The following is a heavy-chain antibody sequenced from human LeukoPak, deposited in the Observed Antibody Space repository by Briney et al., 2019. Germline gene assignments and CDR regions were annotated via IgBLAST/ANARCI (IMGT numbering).Heavy chain of an antibody. J-gene: IGHJ4*02. Sequence: ASVKVSCKASGGTFSSYAISWVRQAPGQGLEWMGGIIPIFGTANYAQKFQGRVTITADESTSTAYMELSSLRSEDTAVYYCVREDHSSSSDVYWGQGTLVTVSS. D-gene: IGHD6-6*01. CDR3: VREDHSSSSDVY. CDR1: GGTFSSYA. CDR2: IIPIFGTA. V-gene: IGHV1-69*13.